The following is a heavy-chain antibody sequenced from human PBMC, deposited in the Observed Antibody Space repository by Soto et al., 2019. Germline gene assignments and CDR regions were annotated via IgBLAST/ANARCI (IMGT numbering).Heavy chain of an antibody. CDR3: SRVDPGETSPFDH. V-gene: IGHV1-46*03. Sequence: ASVKVSCKASGYIFTSYYLHWVRQAPGQGLEWMGWIDPFDGSRMFAQSFQGRVTFTRDTSTSTVYMELSGLRSDDTAVYYCSRVDPGETSPFDHWGQGTLVTVSS. D-gene: IGHD3-10*01. CDR1: GYIFTSYY. J-gene: IGHJ4*02. CDR2: IDPFDGSR.